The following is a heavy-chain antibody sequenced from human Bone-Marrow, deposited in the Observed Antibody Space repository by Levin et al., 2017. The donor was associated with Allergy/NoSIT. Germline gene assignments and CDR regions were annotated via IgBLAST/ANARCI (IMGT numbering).Heavy chain of an antibody. D-gene: IGHD3-3*01. CDR1: GFTFSSFW. J-gene: IGHJ4*02. CDR2: IKQDGSEI. CDR3: AREGGVSSPPSY. Sequence: LSSETLSLTCAASGFTFSSFWMSWVRQAPGKGLEWVANIKQDGSEINYVDSVKGRFTVSRDNAKNSLYLQMNSLRAEDTAVYWCAREGGVSSPPSYWGQGTLVTVSS. V-gene: IGHV3-7*01.